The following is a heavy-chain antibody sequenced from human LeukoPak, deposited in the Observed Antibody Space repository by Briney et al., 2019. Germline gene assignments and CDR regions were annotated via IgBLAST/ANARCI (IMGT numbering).Heavy chain of an antibody. Sequence: PSETLSLTCTVSGGSISGYYWSWIRQPPGKGLEWIGYIYSSGSGGSTNYNPSLKSRITISLDTSDNHFSLKLTSVTAADTAVYYCARHYYDISDPYSFDFWGQGTLVTVSS. CDR2: IYSSGSGGST. CDR3: ARHYYDISDPYSFDF. J-gene: IGHJ4*02. V-gene: IGHV4-59*08. D-gene: IGHD3-16*01. CDR1: GGSISGYY.